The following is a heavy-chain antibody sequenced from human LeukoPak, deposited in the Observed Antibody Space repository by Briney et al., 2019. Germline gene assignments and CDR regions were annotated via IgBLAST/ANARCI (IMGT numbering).Heavy chain of an antibody. CDR3: ARGRGSSTSCYGCYYYYMDV. V-gene: IGHV1-69*13. Sequence: SVKVSCKASGGTFSSYAISWVRQAPGQGLEWMGGIIPIFGTANYAQKSQGRVTITADESTSTAYMELSSLRSEDTAVYYCARGRGSSTSCYGCYYYYMDVWGKGTTVTVSS. CDR1: GGTFSSYA. D-gene: IGHD2-2*01. J-gene: IGHJ6*03. CDR2: IIPIFGTA.